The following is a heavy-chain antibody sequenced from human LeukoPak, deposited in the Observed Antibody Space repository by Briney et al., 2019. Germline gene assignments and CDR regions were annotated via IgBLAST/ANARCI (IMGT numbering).Heavy chain of an antibody. CDR3: VKDLRSSGFFDY. V-gene: IGHV3-48*01. CDR2: ISSSSSTI. J-gene: IGHJ4*02. D-gene: IGHD3-10*01. CDR1: GFKFSSYS. Sequence: GGSLRLSCAASGFKFSSYSMDWVRQAPGKGLEWVSYISSSSSTIYYADSVKGRFTISRDNSKNTLYLQMSSLRTEDTAVYYCVKDLRSSGFFDYWGQGTLVTVSS.